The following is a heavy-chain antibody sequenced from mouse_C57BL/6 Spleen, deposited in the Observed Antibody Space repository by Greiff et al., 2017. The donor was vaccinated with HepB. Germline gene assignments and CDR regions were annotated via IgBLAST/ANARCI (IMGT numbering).Heavy chain of an antibody. CDR2: INYDGSST. CDR3: ERDKEAGYFDY. J-gene: IGHJ2*01. CDR1: GFTFSDYY. V-gene: IGHV5-16*01. D-gene: IGHD1-3*01. Sequence: DVKLVESEGGLVQPGSSMTLSCTAPGFTFSDYYMAWVRQVPEKGLEWVANINYDGSSTYYLDSLKSRFIISRDNAKNILYLQMSSLKSEDTATYYCERDKEAGYFDYWGEGTTLTVSS.